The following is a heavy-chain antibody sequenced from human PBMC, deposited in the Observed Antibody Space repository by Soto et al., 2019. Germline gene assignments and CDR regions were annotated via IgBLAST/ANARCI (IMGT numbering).Heavy chain of an antibody. D-gene: IGHD1-26*01. Sequence: QITLKESGPTLVKSTQTLTLTCTFSGFSLTTDGEGVGWVRQSPGEALEWLALIYWDDDERYSPSLKTRLTFTKDISRNQVVLVMTSMEPVDTGIYFCAHSRNLITEDAQVGDFDYWGQGT. CDR1: GFSLTTDGEG. V-gene: IGHV2-5*02. J-gene: IGHJ4*02. CDR2: IYWDDDE. CDR3: AHSRNLITEDAQVGDFDY.